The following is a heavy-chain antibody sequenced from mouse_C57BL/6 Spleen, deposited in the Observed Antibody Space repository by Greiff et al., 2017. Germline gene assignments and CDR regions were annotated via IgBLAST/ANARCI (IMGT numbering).Heavy chain of an antibody. CDR1: GYTFTSYW. CDR2: IYPGSGST. J-gene: IGHJ2*01. D-gene: IGHD2-4*01. Sequence: QVQLQQPGAELVKPGASVKMSCKASGYTFTSYWITWVKQRPGQGLEWIGDIYPGSGSTNYNEQFKSKATLTVDTSSSTAYRQLSILTSEDSAVDYGARSDYDYDPRFDYWGQGTTLTVSS. CDR3: ARSDYDYDPRFDY. V-gene: IGHV1-55*01.